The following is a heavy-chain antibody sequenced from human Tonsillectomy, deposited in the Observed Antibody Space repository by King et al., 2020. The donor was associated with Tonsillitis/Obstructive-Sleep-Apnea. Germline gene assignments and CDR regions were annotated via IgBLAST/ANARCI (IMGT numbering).Heavy chain of an antibody. CDR2: ISAHNGNT. Sequence: QLVQSGAEVKKPGASVKVSCKASGYTFTNYGISWVRQAPGQGLEWMGWISAHNGNTNYAQKLQGRVTMTTDTSTNTAYLDLRSLRSDDTAVYYCARDSMRHYFDSSGYYTFDYWGQGTLVTVSS. CDR3: ARDSMRHYFDSSGYYTFDY. V-gene: IGHV1-18*01. J-gene: IGHJ4*02. D-gene: IGHD3-22*01. CDR1: GYTFTNYG.